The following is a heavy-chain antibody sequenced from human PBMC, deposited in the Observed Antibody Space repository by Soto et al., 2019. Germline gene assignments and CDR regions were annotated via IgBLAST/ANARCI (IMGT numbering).Heavy chain of an antibody. J-gene: IGHJ4*02. V-gene: IGHV3-30-3*01. CDR3: AGDGVTMVRGVIITRKGFDY. CDR1: GFTFSSYA. D-gene: IGHD3-10*01. Sequence: QVQLVESGGGVVQPGRSLRLSCAASGFTFSSYAMHWVRQAPGKGLEWVAVISYDGSNKYYADSVKGRFTISRDNSKNTLYLQMNSLRSEDTAVYYCAGDGVTMVRGVIITRKGFDYWGQGTLVTVSS. CDR2: ISYDGSNK.